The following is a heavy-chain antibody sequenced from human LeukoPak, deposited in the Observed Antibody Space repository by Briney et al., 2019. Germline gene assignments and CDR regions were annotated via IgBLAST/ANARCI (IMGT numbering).Heavy chain of an antibody. V-gene: IGHV3-53*01. Sequence: GGSLRLSCAASGFTVSSNYMSWVRQAPGKGLEWVSVIYSGGSTYYADSVKGRFTISRDNSKNTLYLQMNSLRAEDTALYYCATSARTYLGSSLDYWGQGTLVTVSS. J-gene: IGHJ4*02. CDR1: GFTVSSNY. CDR2: IYSGGST. D-gene: IGHD2-15*01. CDR3: ATSARTYLGSSLDY.